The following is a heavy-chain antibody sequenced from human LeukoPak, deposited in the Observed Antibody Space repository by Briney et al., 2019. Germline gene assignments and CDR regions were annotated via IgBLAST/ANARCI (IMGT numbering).Heavy chain of an antibody. V-gene: IGHV3-23*01. CDR1: GFTFSTYA. CDR3: AKHATEGGSSSTSSWDY. J-gene: IGHJ4*02. D-gene: IGHD2-2*01. Sequence: PGGSLRPSCAASGFTFSTYAMSWVCQAPGKGLNWVSTITGSGGTTYYADSVKGRFIISRDNSKNTLFLQMHSLRAEDTAIYYCAKHATEGGSSSTSSWDYWGQGTLVTVSS. CDR2: ITGSGGTT.